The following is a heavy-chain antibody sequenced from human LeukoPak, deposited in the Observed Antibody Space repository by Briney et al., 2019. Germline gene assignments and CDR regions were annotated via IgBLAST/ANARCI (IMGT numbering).Heavy chain of an antibody. V-gene: IGHV3-30*02. D-gene: IGHD6-25*01. Sequence: PGVSLRLSCAASGFTFSSYGMHWVRQAPGKGLEWGAFIRYDGSNKYYADSVKGRFTISRDNSKNTLYLQMNRLRAEDTAVYYCAKQGRIAASKAYVDDAFDIWGQGTMVTVSS. CDR1: GFTFSSYG. CDR3: AKQGRIAASKAYVDDAFDI. J-gene: IGHJ3*02. CDR2: IRYDGSNK.